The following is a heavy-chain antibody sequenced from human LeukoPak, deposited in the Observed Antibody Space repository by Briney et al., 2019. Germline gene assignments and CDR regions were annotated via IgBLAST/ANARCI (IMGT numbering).Heavy chain of an antibody. CDR1: GGSFSGYY. D-gene: IGHD2-2*01. CDR3: ARADCSSTSCYPSDY. V-gene: IGHV4-34*01. CDR2: INHSGST. J-gene: IGHJ4*02. Sequence: PSETLSLTCAVYGGSFSGYYWSWIRQPPGKGLEWIGEINHSGSTNYNPSLKSRVTISVDTSKNQFSLKLSSVTAADTAVYYCARADCSSTSCYPSDYWGQGTLVTVSS.